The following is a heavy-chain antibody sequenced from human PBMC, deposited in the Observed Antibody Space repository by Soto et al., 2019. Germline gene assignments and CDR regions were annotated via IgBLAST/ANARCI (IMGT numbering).Heavy chain of an antibody. J-gene: IGHJ4*02. Sequence: SETLSLTCAVYGGSFSGYYWSWIRQPPGKGLEWIGEINHSGSTNYNPSLKSRVTISVDTSKNQFSLKLSSVTAADTAVYYCARGELANVDYWGQGTLVTVSS. CDR1: GGSFSGYY. CDR2: INHSGST. CDR3: ARGELANVDY. D-gene: IGHD1-1*01. V-gene: IGHV4-34*01.